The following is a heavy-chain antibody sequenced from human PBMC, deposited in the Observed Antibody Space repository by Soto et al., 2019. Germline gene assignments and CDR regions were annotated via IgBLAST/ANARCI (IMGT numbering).Heavy chain of an antibody. CDR1: GYTFTSYD. CDR3: ARGFYDGSGSYAFDI. D-gene: IGHD3-22*01. J-gene: IGHJ3*02. Sequence: ASAKVSSKASGYTFTSYDINWLRQATGQGLEWMGWMNPNSGNTGYAQKFQGRVTMTRNTSISTAYMELSSLRSEDTAVYYCARGFYDGSGSYAFDIWGQGTMVTVSS. V-gene: IGHV1-8*01. CDR2: MNPNSGNT.